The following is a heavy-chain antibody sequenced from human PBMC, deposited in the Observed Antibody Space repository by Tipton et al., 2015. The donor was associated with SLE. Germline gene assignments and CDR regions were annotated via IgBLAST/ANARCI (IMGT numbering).Heavy chain of an antibody. CDR2: IDPSDSYT. CDR1: GYSFTSYW. CDR3: ARRRFYYFDY. V-gene: IGHV5-10-1*01. J-gene: IGHJ4*02. Sequence: VQLVQSGPEVKKPGESLRISCKGSGYSFTSYWISWVRQMPGKGLEWMGRIDPSDSYTNYSPSFQGHVTISADKSISTAYLQWSSLNASVTAMYYCARRRFYYFDYWGQGTLVTVSS. D-gene: IGHD3-10*01.